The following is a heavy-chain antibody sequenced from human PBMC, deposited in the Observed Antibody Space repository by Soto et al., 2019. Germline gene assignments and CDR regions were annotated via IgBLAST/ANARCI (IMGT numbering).Heavy chain of an antibody. CDR2: IIPILSVA. D-gene: IGHD2-15*01. CDR1: GGTFNSYT. V-gene: IGHV1-69*02. CDR3: AVGYCSGGNCYSELYNWFDP. J-gene: IGHJ5*02. Sequence: QVQLVQSGAEVKQPGSSVKVSCKASGGTFNSYTISWVRQAPGQGLEWMGRIIPILSVAKYAQNFQGRVTITADKSXXTXYXXQSSLRSEDTAVYYCAVGYCSGGNCYSELYNWFDPWGQGTLVTVSS.